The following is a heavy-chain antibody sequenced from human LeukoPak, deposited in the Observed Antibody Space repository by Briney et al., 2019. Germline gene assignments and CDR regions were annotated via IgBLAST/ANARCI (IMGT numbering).Heavy chain of an antibody. J-gene: IGHJ6*02. CDR3: ARERPAGDYDILTGYPYYGMDV. CDR2: ISYDGSNK. V-gene: IGHV3-30-3*01. Sequence: PGGSLRLSCAASGFTFSSYAMHWVRQAPGKGLEWVAVISYDGSNKYYADSVKGRFTISRDNSKDTLYLQMNSLRAEDTAVYYCARERPAGDYDILTGYPYYGMDVWGQGTTVTVSS. CDR1: GFTFSSYA. D-gene: IGHD3-9*01.